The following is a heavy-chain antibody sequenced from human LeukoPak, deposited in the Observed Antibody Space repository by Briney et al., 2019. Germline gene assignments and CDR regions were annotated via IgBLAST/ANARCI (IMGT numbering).Heavy chain of an antibody. CDR3: ARASPNYDFWSGSYYYYMDV. V-gene: IGHV4-59*01. CDR1: GGSISSYY. CDR2: IYYSGST. J-gene: IGHJ6*03. Sequence: SETLSLTCTVSGGSISSYYWSWIRQPPGRGLEWIGYIYYSGSTNYNPSLKSRVTISVDTSKNQFSLKLSSVTAADTAVYYCARASPNYDFWSGSYYYYMDVWGKGTTVTVSS. D-gene: IGHD3-3*01.